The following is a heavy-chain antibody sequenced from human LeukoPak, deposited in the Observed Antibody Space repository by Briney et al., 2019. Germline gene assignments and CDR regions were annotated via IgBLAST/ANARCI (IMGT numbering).Heavy chain of an antibody. J-gene: IGHJ4*02. CDR2: IYYSGST. CDR3: ARRPLLWFGEVYYFDY. CDR1: GGSLRNYY. V-gene: IGHV4-39*01. D-gene: IGHD3-10*01. Sequence: ASETLSLTCGVSGGSLRNYYWTWLRQPPGRGLEWIGSIYYSGSTYYNPSLKSRVTISVDTSKNQFSLKLSSVTAADTAVYYCARRPLLWFGEVYYFDYWGQGTLVTVSS.